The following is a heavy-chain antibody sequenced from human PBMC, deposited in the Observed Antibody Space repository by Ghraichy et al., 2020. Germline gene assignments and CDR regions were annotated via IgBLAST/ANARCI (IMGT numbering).Heavy chain of an antibody. D-gene: IGHD2/OR15-2a*01. J-gene: IGHJ6*02. CDR1: GFTFSASA. V-gene: IGHV3-73*01. Sequence: GGSLRLSCAASGFTFSASAIHWVRQASGKGLEWVGRIKNKADNYATAFGASVKGRFDISRDDSKNTAYLHMSSVNTEDTAVYYCVRLDYRVTFYLDVWGRGTTVTVSS. CDR3: VRLDYRVTFYLDV. CDR2: IKNKADNYAT.